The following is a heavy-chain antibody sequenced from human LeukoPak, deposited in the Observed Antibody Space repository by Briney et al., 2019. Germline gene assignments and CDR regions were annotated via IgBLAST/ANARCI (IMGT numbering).Heavy chain of an antibody. Sequence: EGSLRLSCAASGFSVSSNYMSWVRQAPGKGLEWVSVIYSGGSTNYADSVKGRFIISRDNSKNTLYLQMNSLRAEDTAVYYCARDHSVSYAYWGKGTLVTVSS. J-gene: IGHJ4*02. CDR3: ARDHSVSYAY. CDR1: GFSVSSNY. D-gene: IGHD1-26*01. V-gene: IGHV3-53*01. CDR2: IYSGGST.